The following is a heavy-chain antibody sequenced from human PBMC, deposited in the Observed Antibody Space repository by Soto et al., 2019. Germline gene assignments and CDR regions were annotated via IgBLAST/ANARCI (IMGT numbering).Heavy chain of an antibody. CDR2: IYHSGST. CDR1: GGSISSGGYS. CDR3: ARGAPVVNDY. D-gene: IGHD3-22*01. V-gene: IGHV4-30-2*01. Sequence: QLQLQESGSGLVKPSQTLSLTCAVSGGSISSGGYSWSWIRQPPGKGLEWIGYIYHSGSTYYNPSLKSRVTLSVERAKNQFSLKVSSVTAAGTAVDYCARGAPVVNDYWGQGTLVTVSS. J-gene: IGHJ4*02.